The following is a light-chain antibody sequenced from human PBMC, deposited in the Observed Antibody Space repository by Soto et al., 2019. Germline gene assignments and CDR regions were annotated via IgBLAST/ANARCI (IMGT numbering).Light chain of an antibody. CDR3: HQYSSYSPLT. CDR1: QGISSW. CDR2: DAY. V-gene: IGKV1-5*01. J-gene: IGKJ4*01. Sequence: DIQITQSPSSVSAAVVYRVTITCRASQGISSWLAWYQQKPGKAPKLLIYDAYSLESGTPSRFSGRRSGTEFTITIASVLPADFVTYYCHQYSSYSPLTFGRGTKVDIK.